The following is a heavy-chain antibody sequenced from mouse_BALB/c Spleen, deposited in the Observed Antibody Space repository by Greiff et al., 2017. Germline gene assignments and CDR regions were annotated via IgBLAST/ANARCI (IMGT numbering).Heavy chain of an antibody. CDR2: IDPENGNT. J-gene: IGHJ3*01. Sequence: EVQLQQSGAELVRPGALVKLSCKASGFNIKDYYMHWVKQRPEQGLEWIGWIDPENGNTIYDPKFQGKASITADTSSNTAYLQLSSLTSEDTAVYYCASWFSFAYWGQGTLVTVSA. CDR1: GFNIKDYY. CDR3: ASWFSFAY. V-gene: IGHV14-1*02. D-gene: IGHD2-2*01.